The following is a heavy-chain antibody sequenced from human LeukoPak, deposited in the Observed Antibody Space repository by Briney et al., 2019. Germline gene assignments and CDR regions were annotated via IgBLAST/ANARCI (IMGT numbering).Heavy chain of an antibody. Sequence: GGSLRLSCAASGFTFSIYAMSWVRQAPGKGLEWVSAISGSGGSTYFADSVKGRFTITRDNSKNTLSLQMNSLRAEDTAVYYCAKDRAAAAGDAFDYWGQGALVTVSS. J-gene: IGHJ4*02. V-gene: IGHV3-23*01. CDR2: ISGSGGST. CDR1: GFTFSIYA. D-gene: IGHD6-13*01. CDR3: AKDRAAAAGDAFDY.